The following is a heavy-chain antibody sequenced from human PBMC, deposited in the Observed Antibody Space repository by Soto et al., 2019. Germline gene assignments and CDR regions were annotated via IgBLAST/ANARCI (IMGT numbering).Heavy chain of an antibody. CDR1: GGTFSSYA. Sequence: QVQLVQSGAEVKKPGSSVKVSCKASGGTFSSYAISWVRQAPGQGLEWMGGIIPISGTANYAQKFQGRVTIPADESTSTAYMELSSLRSDDTAVYYCARSQGSSTSLEIYYYYYYGMDVWGQGTTVTVSS. V-gene: IGHV1-69*01. CDR3: ARSQGSSTSLEIYYYYYYGMDV. D-gene: IGHD2-2*01. CDR2: IIPISGTA. J-gene: IGHJ6*02.